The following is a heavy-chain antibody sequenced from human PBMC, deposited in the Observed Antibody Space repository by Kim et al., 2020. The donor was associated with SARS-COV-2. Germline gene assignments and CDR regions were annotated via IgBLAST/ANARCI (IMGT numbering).Heavy chain of an antibody. CDR3: ARAKWFGDHRGFDP. CDR1: GGSFSGYY. Sequence: SETLSLTCAVYGGSFSGYYWSWIRQPPGKGLEWIGEINHSGSTNYNPSLKSRVTISVDTSKNQFSLKLSSVTAADTAVYYCARAKWFGDHRGFDPWGQGTLVTVSS. V-gene: IGHV4-34*01. D-gene: IGHD3-10*01. J-gene: IGHJ5*02. CDR2: INHSGST.